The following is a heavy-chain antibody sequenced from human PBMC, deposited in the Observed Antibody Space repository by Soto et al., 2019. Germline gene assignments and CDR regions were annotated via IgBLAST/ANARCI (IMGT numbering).Heavy chain of an antibody. Sequence: GALSLSCAASGFTFSNAWMSWVRQAPGKGLEWVGRIKSKTDGGTTDYAAPVKGRFTISRDDSKNTLYLQMNSLKTEDTAVYYCTTPRPGTLRDYWGQGTLVTVSS. V-gene: IGHV3-15*01. D-gene: IGHD1-26*01. J-gene: IGHJ4*02. CDR2: IKSKTDGGTT. CDR3: TTPRPGTLRDY. CDR1: GFTFSNAW.